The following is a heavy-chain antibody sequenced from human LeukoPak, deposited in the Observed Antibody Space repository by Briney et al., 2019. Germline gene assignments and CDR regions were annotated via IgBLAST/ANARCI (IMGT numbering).Heavy chain of an antibody. CDR1: GFTFSTYS. V-gene: IGHV3-30*04. CDR2: ISYDGSYN. J-gene: IGHJ3*02. CDR3: ARAYTSSSFDAFDI. Sequence: PGRSLRLSCAASGFTFSTYSMHWVRQAPGKGLEWVAVISYDGSYNFYADSVKGRFTISRDNSENTLYLQMNNLRTDDTAVHYCARAYTSSSFDAFDIWGQGTMVTVSS. D-gene: IGHD6-6*01.